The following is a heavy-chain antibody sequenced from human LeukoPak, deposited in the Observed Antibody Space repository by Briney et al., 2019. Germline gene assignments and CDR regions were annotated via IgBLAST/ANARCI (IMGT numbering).Heavy chain of an antibody. D-gene: IGHD1-26*01. CDR2: ISGSGDTT. Sequence: GSLRLSCAASGFTFSSYAMSWVRQAPGKGLEWVSLISGSGDTTNYADSVKGRFTISRDNSKNTLYLQMNSLGADDTAVYYCAKAFQRGWERDAFAFWGQGTLVTVSS. CDR3: AKAFQRGWERDAFAF. CDR1: GFTFSSYA. J-gene: IGHJ3*01. V-gene: IGHV3-23*01.